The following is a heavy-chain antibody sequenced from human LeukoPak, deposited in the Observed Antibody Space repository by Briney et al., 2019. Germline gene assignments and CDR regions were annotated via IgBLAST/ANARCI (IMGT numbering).Heavy chain of an antibody. Sequence: PSETLSLTCTVSGASISNYYWSWIRQPPGKGLEWIGDISYSGSTNYNPSLKSRVTTSVDTSKNQFSLKVTSVTAADTAVYFCARSSGYFVDDWGQGILVTASS. CDR2: ISYSGST. V-gene: IGHV4-59*01. CDR3: ARSSGYFVDD. J-gene: IGHJ4*02. D-gene: IGHD3-22*01. CDR1: GASISNYY.